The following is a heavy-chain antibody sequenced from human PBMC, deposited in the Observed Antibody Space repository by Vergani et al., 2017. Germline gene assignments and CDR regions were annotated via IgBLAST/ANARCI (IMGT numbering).Heavy chain of an antibody. D-gene: IGHD1-26*01. Sequence: QVQLVQSGAEVKKPGASVKAPCKAPGYTFTSSAMPWVRQAPGQRLGWIGWINAGKGNTKYSQKFQGRVTITRDESASTAYMELSSLRSEDTAVYYWARGAQGAGGYGMDVWGQGTTVTVSS. CDR3: ARGAQGAGGYGMDV. V-gene: IGHV1-3*01. CDR1: GYTFTSSA. J-gene: IGHJ6*02. CDR2: INAGKGNT.